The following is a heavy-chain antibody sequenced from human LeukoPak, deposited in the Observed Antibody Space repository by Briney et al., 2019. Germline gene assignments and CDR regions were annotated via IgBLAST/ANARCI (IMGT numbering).Heavy chain of an antibody. V-gene: IGHV3-74*01. CDR2: IDTGGSTT. CDR3: ATXNSFGNDY. CDR1: GFTFSRFW. J-gene: IGHJ4*02. D-gene: IGHD5-18*01. Sequence: GGSLILSCAASGFTFSRFWMHWVRQPPGKGLVWVSRIDTGGSTTTYADSVKGRFTISRDNAKNTVYLQINSLRAEETAVYYCATXNSFGNDYWGQGVLVTVSS.